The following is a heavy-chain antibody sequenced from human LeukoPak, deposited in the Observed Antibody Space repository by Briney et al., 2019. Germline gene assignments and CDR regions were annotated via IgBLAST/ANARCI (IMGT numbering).Heavy chain of an antibody. CDR2: IDPKSGAT. D-gene: IGHD2-2*01. J-gene: IGHJ4*02. CDR3: ARGLRVPPAFDY. CDR1: GYTFTGYY. Sequence: ASVKVSCKASGYTFTGYYMHWVRQAPGQGLEWMAWIDPKSGATNYAQRFQGRVTMTRDTSIITAYMELSRLRSDDTAVYYCARGLRVPPAFDYWGQGTLVTVSS. V-gene: IGHV1-2*02.